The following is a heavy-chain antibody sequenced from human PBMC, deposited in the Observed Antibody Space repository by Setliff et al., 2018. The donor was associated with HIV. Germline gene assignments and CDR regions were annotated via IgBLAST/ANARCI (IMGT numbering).Heavy chain of an antibody. D-gene: IGHD5-12*01. CDR2: IYHSGST. CDR3: ARAAWGYSGYDYVPFFDY. CDR1: GGSFSSSKW. Sequence: SETLSLTCAVSGGSFSSSKWWSWVRQPPGKGLEWIGEIYHSGSTNYNPSLKSRVTMPVDTSKNQFSLRLRSVTAADTAVYYCARAAWGYSGYDYVPFFDYWGQRKVVTVSS. V-gene: IGHV4-4*02. J-gene: IGHJ4*02.